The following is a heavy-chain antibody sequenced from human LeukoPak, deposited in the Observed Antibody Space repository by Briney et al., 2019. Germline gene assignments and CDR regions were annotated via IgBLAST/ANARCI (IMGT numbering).Heavy chain of an antibody. J-gene: IGHJ4*02. D-gene: IGHD3-22*01. CDR3: ARDKYYYDSSAYYYFDY. CDR2: IYTSGST. V-gene: IGHV4-59*10. Sequence: TSETLSLTCAVYGGSFSSYYWSWIRQPAGKGLEWIGRIYTSGSTNYNPSLKSRVTMSVDTSKNQFSLKLSSVTAADTAVYYCARDKYYYDSSAYYYFDYWGQGTLVTVSS. CDR1: GGSFSSYY.